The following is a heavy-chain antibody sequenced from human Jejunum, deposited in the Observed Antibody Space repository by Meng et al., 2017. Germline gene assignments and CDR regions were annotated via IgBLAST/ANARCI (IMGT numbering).Heavy chain of an antibody. D-gene: IGHD2-15*01. J-gene: IGHJ4*02. Sequence: GSLRLSCAVSGYSISSSYYWGWIRQPPGKGLEWIGNIHRSGSTDYNPSLKSRVTISVDTSKNQFSLKLSSVTAADTAIYYCARVINCSGGTCYLFYFDSWGQGTLVTVSS. V-gene: IGHV4-38-2*01. CDR1: GYSISSSYY. CDR2: IHRSGST. CDR3: ARVINCSGGTCYLFYFDS.